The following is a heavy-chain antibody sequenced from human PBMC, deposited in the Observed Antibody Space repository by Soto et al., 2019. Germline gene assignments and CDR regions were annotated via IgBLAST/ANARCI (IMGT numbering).Heavy chain of an antibody. CDR3: IRGRLELGY. V-gene: IGHV3-49*04. J-gene: IGHJ4*02. CDR1: GFTFSDHA. Sequence: GGSLRLSCTASGFTFSDHAMSWVRQAPGKGLEWVGVIRSKGSGGTIQYAASVKDRFSISRDDSKSVAYLQMNSLKTEDKAVYYCIRGRLELGYWGQGTLVTVSS. D-gene: IGHD1-7*01. CDR2: IRSKGSGGTI.